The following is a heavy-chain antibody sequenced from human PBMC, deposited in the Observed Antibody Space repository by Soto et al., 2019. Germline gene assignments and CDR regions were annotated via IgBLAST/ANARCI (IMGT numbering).Heavy chain of an antibody. CDR1: GGAISSGGYS. CDR2: IYHSGST. V-gene: IGHV4-30-2*01. CDR3: ARARGYYDSSGYYSHDAFDI. J-gene: IGHJ3*02. Sequence: QLQLQESGSGLVKPSQTLSLTCAVSGGAISSGGYSWSWIRQPPGKGLEWIGYIYHSGSTYYNPSLKRRVTISVDRSKNQFSRKMSSVTAADTAVYYCARARGYYDSSGYYSHDAFDIWGQGTMVTVSS. D-gene: IGHD3-22*01.